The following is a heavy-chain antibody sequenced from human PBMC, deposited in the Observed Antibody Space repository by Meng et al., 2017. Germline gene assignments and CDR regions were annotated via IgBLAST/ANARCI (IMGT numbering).Heavy chain of an antibody. CDR3: ARDKLKTFDP. Sequence: VQLVQVGAEVKKPGASVKVSCKASGYTFTSYAMHWVRQAPGQRLEWMGWINAGNGNTKYSQKFQGRVTITRDTSASTAYMELSSLRSEDTAVYYCARDKLKTFDPWGQGTLVTVSS. V-gene: IGHV1-3*01. J-gene: IGHJ5*02. CDR1: GYTFTSYA. CDR2: INAGNGNT.